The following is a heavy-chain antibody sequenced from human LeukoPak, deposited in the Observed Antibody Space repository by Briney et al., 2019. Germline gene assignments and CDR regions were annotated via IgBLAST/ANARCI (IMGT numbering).Heavy chain of an antibody. V-gene: IGHV1-69*06. CDR1: GGTFSSYA. Sequence: ASVKVSCKASGGTFSSYAISWVRQAPGQGLEWMGGIIPIFGTANYAQKFQGRVTITADKSTSTAYMELSSLRSEDTAVYYCAREGYFEDYYDSSGYQKVNWGQGTLVTVSS. J-gene: IGHJ4*02. CDR3: AREGYFEDYYDSSGYQKVN. D-gene: IGHD3-22*01. CDR2: IIPIFGTA.